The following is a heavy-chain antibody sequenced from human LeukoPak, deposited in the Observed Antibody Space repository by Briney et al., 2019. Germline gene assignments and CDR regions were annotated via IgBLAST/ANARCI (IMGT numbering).Heavy chain of an antibody. CDR2: IWHDGSYK. Sequence: GRSLRLSCAASGFTFSIYGMHWVRQAPGKGLEWVAVIWHDGSYKYYADSVKGRFTISRDNFKNTLYLEMNSLRAEDTAVYYCAKDGSRGRWELGDYWGQGTLVTVSS. CDR1: GFTFSIYG. J-gene: IGHJ4*02. V-gene: IGHV3-33*06. D-gene: IGHD1-26*01. CDR3: AKDGSRGRWELGDY.